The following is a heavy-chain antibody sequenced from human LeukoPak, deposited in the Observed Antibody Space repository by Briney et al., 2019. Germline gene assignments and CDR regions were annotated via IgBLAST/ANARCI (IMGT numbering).Heavy chain of an antibody. CDR2: ISSSSSYI. Sequence: GGSLRLSCAASGFTFSSYSMNWVRQAPGKGLEWVSSISSSSSYIHYADSVKGRFTISRDNSKNTLYLQMNSLRAEDTAVYYCARDQGLLQWLVESIVGYFDYWGQGTLVTVSS. J-gene: IGHJ4*02. CDR3: ARDQGLLQWLVESIVGYFDY. D-gene: IGHD6-19*01. CDR1: GFTFSSYS. V-gene: IGHV3-21*01.